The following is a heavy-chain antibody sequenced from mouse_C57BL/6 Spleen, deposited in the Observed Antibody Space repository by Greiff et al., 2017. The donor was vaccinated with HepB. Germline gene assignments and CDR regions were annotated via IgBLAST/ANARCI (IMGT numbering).Heavy chain of an antibody. Sequence: QVQLKQPGTELVKPGASVKLSCKASGYTFTSYWMHWVKQRPGQGLEWIGNINPSNGGTNYNEKFKSKATLTVDKSSSTAYMQLSSLTSEDSAVYYCARPHYDWGDYFDYWGQGTTLTVSS. D-gene: IGHD2-4*01. CDR1: GYTFTSYW. CDR3: ARPHYDWGDYFDY. V-gene: IGHV1-53*01. J-gene: IGHJ2*01. CDR2: INPSNGGT.